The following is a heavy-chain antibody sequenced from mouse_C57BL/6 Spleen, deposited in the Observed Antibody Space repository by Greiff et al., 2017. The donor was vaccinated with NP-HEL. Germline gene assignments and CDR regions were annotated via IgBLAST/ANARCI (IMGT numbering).Heavy chain of an antibody. CDR2: IYPGDGDT. CDR3: ARGYDGYLYFDY. D-gene: IGHD2-3*01. CDR1: GYAFSSSW. Sequence: VQLQQSGPELVKPGASVKISCKASGYAFSSSWMNWVKQRPGKGLEWIGRIYPGDGDTNYNGKFKGKATLTADKSSSTAYMQLSSLTSEDSAVYFCARGYDGYLYFDYWGQSTTLTVSS. J-gene: IGHJ2*01. V-gene: IGHV1-82*01.